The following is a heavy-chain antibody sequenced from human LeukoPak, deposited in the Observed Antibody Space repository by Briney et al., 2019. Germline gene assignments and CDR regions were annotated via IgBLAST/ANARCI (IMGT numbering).Heavy chain of an antibody. V-gene: IGHV3-53*01. CDR3: SRAMTTITTNGMDV. J-gene: IGHJ6*02. CDR1: GFTVSNNY. Sequence: PGGSLRLSCAASGFTVSNNYMSWVRQPPGKGLEWLSVIYSGGTTYYADSVKGRFTISRDNSKNTLYLQMNSLRAEDTAVYYCSRAMTTITTNGMDVWGQGTTVTVSS. CDR2: IYSGGTT. D-gene: IGHD4-11*01.